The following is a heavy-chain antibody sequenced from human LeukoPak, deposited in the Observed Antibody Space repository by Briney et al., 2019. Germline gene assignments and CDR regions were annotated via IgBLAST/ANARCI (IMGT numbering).Heavy chain of an antibody. CDR2: ISGSATTI. CDR1: GFTFSDYY. CDR3: ARDGGLSTAQGC. J-gene: IGHJ4*02. D-gene: IGHD3-3*02. V-gene: IGHV3-11*01. Sequence: GGSRRLSCAASGFTFSDYYMSWIRQAPGKGLEWISYISGSATTIYYADSVKGRFTISRDNAKNLLSLEMNSLRAEDTAVYYCARDGGLSTAQGCWGQGIMVTVSS.